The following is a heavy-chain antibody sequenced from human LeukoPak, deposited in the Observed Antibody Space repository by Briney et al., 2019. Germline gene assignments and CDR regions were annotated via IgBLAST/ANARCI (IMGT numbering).Heavy chain of an antibody. D-gene: IGHD4-17*01. Sequence: SETLSLTCTVSGGSISSSSYYWGWIRQPPGKGLEWIGSIYYSGSTYYNPSLKSRVTISVDTSKNQFSLKLSSVTAADTAVYYCARGLTTVTNWGQGTLVTVSS. CDR3: ARGLTTVTN. V-gene: IGHV4-39*01. CDR1: GGSISSSSYY. J-gene: IGHJ4*02. CDR2: IYYSGST.